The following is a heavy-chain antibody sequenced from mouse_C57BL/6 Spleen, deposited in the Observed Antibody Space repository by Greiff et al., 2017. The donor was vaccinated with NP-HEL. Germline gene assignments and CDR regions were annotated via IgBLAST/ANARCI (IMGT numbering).Heavy chain of an antibody. CDR1: GFTFSDYG. CDR2: ISSGSSTI. J-gene: IGHJ4*01. V-gene: IGHV5-17*01. D-gene: IGHD2-5*01. Sequence: EVKLVESGGGLVKPGGSLKLSCAASGFTFSDYGMHWVRQAPEKGLEWVAYISSGSSTIYYADTVKGRFTISRDNAKNTLFLQMTSLRSEDTAMYYCARAAYYSNSHAMDYWGQGTSVTVSS. CDR3: ARAAYYSNSHAMDY.